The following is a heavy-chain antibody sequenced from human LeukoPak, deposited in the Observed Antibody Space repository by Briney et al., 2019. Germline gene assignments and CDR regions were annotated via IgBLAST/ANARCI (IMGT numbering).Heavy chain of an antibody. Sequence: SETLSLTCAVYGGSFSGDYWSWIRQPPGKGLEWIGEINHSGSTNYNPSLKSRVTISVDTSKNQFSLKLSSVTAADTAVYYCARGPRIVGATTTYYYYGMDVWGQGTTVTVSS. J-gene: IGHJ6*02. CDR3: ARGPRIVGATTTYYYYGMDV. V-gene: IGHV4-34*01. CDR2: INHSGST. CDR1: GGSFSGDY. D-gene: IGHD1-26*01.